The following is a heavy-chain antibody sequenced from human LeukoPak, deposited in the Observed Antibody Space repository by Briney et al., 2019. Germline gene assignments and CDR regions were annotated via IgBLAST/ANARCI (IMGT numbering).Heavy chain of an antibody. D-gene: IGHD6-25*01. CDR2: INSRGST. Sequence: SETLSLTCTASGGSISSSDYFWSRIRQPAGTGLEWIGRINSRGSTNYNPSLKSRVTLSVDTSKNQFSLKLTSVTVADTAVYYCARYRLGWFDPWGQGTLVTVSS. V-gene: IGHV4-61*02. J-gene: IGHJ5*02. CDR1: GGSISSSDYF. CDR3: ARYRLGWFDP.